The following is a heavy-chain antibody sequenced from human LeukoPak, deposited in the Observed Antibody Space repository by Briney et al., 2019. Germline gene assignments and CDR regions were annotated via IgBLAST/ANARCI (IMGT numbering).Heavy chain of an antibody. CDR1: GFTFSSYW. Sequence: GGSLRLSCAASGFTFSSYWMSWVRQAPGKGLEWVTNIKQDGSEKYYVDSVKGRFTISRDNAKNSLYLQMNSLRAEDTAVYYCARRYEVVAATPAGGSDYWGQGTLVTVSS. J-gene: IGHJ4*02. V-gene: IGHV3-7*01. D-gene: IGHD2-15*01. CDR2: IKQDGSEK. CDR3: ARRYEVVAATPAGGSDY.